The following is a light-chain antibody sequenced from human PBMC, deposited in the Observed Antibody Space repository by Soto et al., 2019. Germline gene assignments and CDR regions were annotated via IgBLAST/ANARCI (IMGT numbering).Light chain of an antibody. CDR2: GAS. CDR3: HQYGDSPFT. J-gene: IGKJ3*01. CDR1: QSVSSNS. Sequence: EIVLTQSPGALSLSPGQRATLSCRAGQSVSSNSLAWYQQKPGQAPRLLIYGASNRAIGISDRFSGSRSGTDFTLTISRLEPEDSAVYYCHQYGDSPFTFGPGTNVEI. V-gene: IGKV3-20*01.